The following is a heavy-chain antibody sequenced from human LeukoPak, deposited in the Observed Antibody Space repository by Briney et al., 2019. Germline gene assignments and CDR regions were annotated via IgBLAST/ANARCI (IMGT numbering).Heavy chain of an antibody. CDR2: IYDSGST. CDR3: ARGVITHLQY. V-gene: IGHV4-39*07. Sequence: PSETLSLTCTVSGGSIRSSYYYWGWIRQPPGKGLEWIGSIYDSGSTNYNPSLKSRVTISVDTSKNQFSLKLSSVTAADTAVYYCARGVITHLQYWGQGTLVTVSS. D-gene: IGHD3-16*02. CDR1: GGSIRSSYYY. J-gene: IGHJ4*02.